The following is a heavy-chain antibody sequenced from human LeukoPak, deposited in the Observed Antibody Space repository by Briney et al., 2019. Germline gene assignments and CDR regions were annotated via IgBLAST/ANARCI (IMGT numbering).Heavy chain of an antibody. D-gene: IGHD4-11*01. CDR2: IYSGGST. V-gene: IGHV3-53*01. CDR3: ARTRLTTSDYFDY. CDR1: GFTVSSNY. J-gene: IGHJ4*02. Sequence: GGSLRLSCAASGFTVSSNYMSWVRQAPGKGLEWVSVIYSGGSTYYADSVKGRFTISRDNSKNTLYLQMNSLRAEDTAVYYCARTRLTTSDYFDYWGQGTLVTVSP.